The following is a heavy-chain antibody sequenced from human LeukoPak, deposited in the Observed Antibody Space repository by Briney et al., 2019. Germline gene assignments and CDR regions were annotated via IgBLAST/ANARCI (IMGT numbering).Heavy chain of an antibody. J-gene: IGHJ3*02. V-gene: IGHV4-31*03. Sequence: SETLSLTCTVSGGSISSGGYYWSWIRQHPGKGLEWIGYIYYSGSTYYNPSLKSRVTISVDTSKNQFSLKLSSVTAADTAVYYCARSSYYDSSGVTQLDAFDIWGQGTMVTVSS. D-gene: IGHD3-22*01. CDR3: ARSSYYDSSGVTQLDAFDI. CDR2: IYYSGST. CDR1: GGSISSGGYY.